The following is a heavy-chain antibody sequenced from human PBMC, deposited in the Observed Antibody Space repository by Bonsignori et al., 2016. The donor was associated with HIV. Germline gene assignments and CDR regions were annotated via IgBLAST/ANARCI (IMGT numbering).Heavy chain of an antibody. CDR1: GFTFADYA. V-gene: IGHV3-43D*04. CDR3: AKDKGYSGSYFDY. D-gene: IGHD1-26*01. CDR2: VTRDGGRT. J-gene: IGHJ4*02. Sequence: EVQLVESGGVVVQPGGSLRLSCAASGFTFADYAMHWVRQAPGKGLEWVSLVTRDGGRTYYADSVNGRFTISRDNSRNSLYLQMNSLRTEDTAFYYCAKDKGYSGSYFDYWGQGT.